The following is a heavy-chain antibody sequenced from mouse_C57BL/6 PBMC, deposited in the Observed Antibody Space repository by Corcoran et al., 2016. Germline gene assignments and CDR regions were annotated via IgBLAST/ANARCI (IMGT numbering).Heavy chain of an antibody. V-gene: IGHV9-3*01. D-gene: IGHD1-2*01. CDR3: ARYPHYYGRYFDV. J-gene: IGHJ1*03. CDR2: INTYSGVP. CDR1: GYTFTTYG. Sequence: QIQLVQSGPELKKPGETVKISCQASGYTFTTYGMSWVKQAPGKGLKWMGWINTYSGVPTYADDFKGRFAFSLETSASTAYLQSNNLKNEDTATYFCARYPHYYGRYFDVWGTGTTVTVSS.